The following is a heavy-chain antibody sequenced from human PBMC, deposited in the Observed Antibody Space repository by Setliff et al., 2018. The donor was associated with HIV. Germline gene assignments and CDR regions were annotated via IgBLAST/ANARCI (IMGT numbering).Heavy chain of an antibody. CDR3: AGQGAVTGHSFDS. D-gene: IGHD6-19*01. J-gene: IGHJ4*02. CDR2: INHSGST. CDR1: GGSLSGYH. Sequence: SQTLSLTCAVYGGSLSGYHWSWIRQSPEKGLEWIGEINHSGSTNYNPSLKSRITISADTSKNHFSLRLTSVTAADTAVYYCAGQGAVTGHSFDSWGPGALVTVSS. V-gene: IGHV4-34*01.